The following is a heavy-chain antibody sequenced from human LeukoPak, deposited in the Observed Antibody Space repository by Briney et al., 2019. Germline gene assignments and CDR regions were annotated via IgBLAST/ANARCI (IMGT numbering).Heavy chain of an antibody. J-gene: IGHJ6*02. CDR2: IIPIFGTA. CDR1: GGTFSSYA. D-gene: IGHD2-2*01. Sequence: SVKVSCKASGGTFSSYAISWVRQAPGQGLEWMGGIIPIFGTANYAQKFQGRVTITADESTSTAYMELSSLRSEDTAVYYCARDSLIVVVPAYYYGMDVWGQGTTVTVSS. CDR3: ARDSLIVVVPAYYYGMDV. V-gene: IGHV1-69*13.